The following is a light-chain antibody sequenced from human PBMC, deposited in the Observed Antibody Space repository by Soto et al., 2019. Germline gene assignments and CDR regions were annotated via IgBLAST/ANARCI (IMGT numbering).Light chain of an antibody. Sequence: EIVLTQSPATLSLSPGERATLSCRASQSVSSYLAWYQQKPGQAPRLLIYDASNRATGIPARFRGTGSGTDVTLTTSSLEPEDFAIYYCQQRSHSITFGQRTRLEIK. CDR1: QSVSSY. CDR3: QQRSHSIT. CDR2: DAS. V-gene: IGKV3-11*01. J-gene: IGKJ5*01.